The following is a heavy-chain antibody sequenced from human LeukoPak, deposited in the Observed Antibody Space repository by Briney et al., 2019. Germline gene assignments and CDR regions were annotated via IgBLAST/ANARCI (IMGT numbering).Heavy chain of an antibody. D-gene: IGHD1-26*01. CDR1: GFTFSSYS. V-gene: IGHV3-48*04. CDR2: ISSSSSTI. J-gene: IGHJ4*02. Sequence: GGSLRLSCAASGFTFSSYSMNWVRQAPGKGLEWVSYISSSSSTIYYADSVKGRFTISRDNAKNSLYLQMNSLRAEDTAVYYCARREGASSDYWGQGTLVTVSS. CDR3: ARREGASSDY.